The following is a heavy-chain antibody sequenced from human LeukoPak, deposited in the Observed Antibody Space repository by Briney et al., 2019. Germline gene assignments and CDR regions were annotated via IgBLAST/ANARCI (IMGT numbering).Heavy chain of an antibody. J-gene: IGHJ4*02. CDR3: ARVAMIVADY. D-gene: IGHD3-22*01. Sequence: SETLSLTCAVYGGSFSGYYWSWIRQPPGNGLEWIGEINHSGSTNYNPSLKSRVTISVDTSKNQFSLKLSSVTAADTAVYYCARVAMIVADYWGQGTLVTVSS. V-gene: IGHV4-34*01. CDR2: INHSGST. CDR1: GGSFSGYY.